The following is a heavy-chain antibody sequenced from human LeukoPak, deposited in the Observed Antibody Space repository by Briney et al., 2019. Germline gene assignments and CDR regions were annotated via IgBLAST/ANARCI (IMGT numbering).Heavy chain of an antibody. Sequence: GASVKLSCKASGYTFTSYYMHWVRQAPGQGLEWMGIINPSGGSTSYAQKFQGRVTMTRDTSTSTVYMELRSLRSEDTAVYYCARDRGGAKSAFDIWGQGTMVTVSS. CDR1: GYTFTSYY. J-gene: IGHJ3*02. CDR3: ARDRGGAKSAFDI. V-gene: IGHV1-46*01. CDR2: INPSGGST. D-gene: IGHD3-10*01.